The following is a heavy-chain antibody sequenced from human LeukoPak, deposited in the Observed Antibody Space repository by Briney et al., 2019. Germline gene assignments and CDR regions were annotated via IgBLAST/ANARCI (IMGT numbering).Heavy chain of an antibody. J-gene: IGHJ4*02. D-gene: IGHD3-22*01. V-gene: IGHV1-2*02. CDR3: AKLAFDRDDSSGFDK. CDR1: GYTFTGYY. Sequence: VASVKVSCKASGYTFTGYYMHWVRQAPGQGLEWMGWINPNSGGTNYAQKFQGRVTMTRDTSISTAYMELSRLRSDDTAVYYCAKLAFDRDDSSGFDKWGQGTLVTVSS. CDR2: INPNSGGT.